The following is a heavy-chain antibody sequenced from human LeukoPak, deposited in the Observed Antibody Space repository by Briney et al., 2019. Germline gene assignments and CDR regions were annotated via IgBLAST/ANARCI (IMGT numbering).Heavy chain of an antibody. V-gene: IGHV4-38-2*01. J-gene: IGHJ6*03. CDR2: IYHSGST. CDR3: ARGLYYMDA. Sequence: SETLSLTCGVSGYSISSGYYWGWIRQPPGKGLEWIGSIYHSGSTHYDPSLKSRVTISVDTSKNQFSLKLSSVTAADTAVYYRARGLYYMDAWGKGTTVTVSS. CDR1: GYSISSGYY.